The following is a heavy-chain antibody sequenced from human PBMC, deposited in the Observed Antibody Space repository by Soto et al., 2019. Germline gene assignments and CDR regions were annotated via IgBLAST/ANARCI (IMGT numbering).Heavy chain of an antibody. CDR2: FHYSGST. CDR1: GCSILSRDSY. D-gene: IGHD3-16*01. CDR3: ARGFGRSKLED. V-gene: IGHV4-39*01. J-gene: IGHJ4*02. Sequence: SETLSLTCTVSGCSILSRDSYWGWIRQPPGKGLEWIGSFHYSGSTYYNPSLKSRVTISVDTSKSQLSLRVTSVTAADTAGYYWARGFGRSKLEDWGPRTMGT.